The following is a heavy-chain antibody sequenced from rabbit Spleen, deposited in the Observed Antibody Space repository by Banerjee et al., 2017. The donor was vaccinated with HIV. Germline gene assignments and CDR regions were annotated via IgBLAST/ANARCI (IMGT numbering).Heavy chain of an antibody. CDR2: IYSGSSGDS. CDR1: GFSFSSRNY. CDR3: AREASSGWGVVSHYFNL. Sequence: QSLEESGGDLAKSGASLTLTCTASGFSFSSRNYMCWVRQAPGKGLEWIACIYSGSSGDSYYASWAKGRFAISKTSSTTVTLKMTSLTAADTATYFCAREASSGWGVVSHYFNLWDPGTLVTVS. J-gene: IGHJ4*01. V-gene: IGHV1S40*01. D-gene: IGHD4-1*01.